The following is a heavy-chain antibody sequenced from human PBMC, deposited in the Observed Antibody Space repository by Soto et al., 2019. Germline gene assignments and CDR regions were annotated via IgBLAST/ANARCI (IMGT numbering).Heavy chain of an antibody. D-gene: IGHD6-19*01. V-gene: IGHV1-69*13. Sequence: ASVKVYCKASGGTFSSYAISWVRQAPGQGLEWMGGIIPIFGTANYAQKFQGRVTITADESTSTAYMELSSLRSEDTAVYYCASPMVAGLRRYYFDYWGQGTLVTVSS. CDR2: IIPIFGTA. CDR3: ASPMVAGLRRYYFDY. J-gene: IGHJ4*02. CDR1: GGTFSSYA.